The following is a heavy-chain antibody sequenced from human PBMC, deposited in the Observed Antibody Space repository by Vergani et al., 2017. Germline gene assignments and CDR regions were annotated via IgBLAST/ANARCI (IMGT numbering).Heavy chain of an antibody. CDR2: INPSGGST. V-gene: IGHV1-46*01. Sequence: QVQLVQSGAEVKKPGASVKVSCKASGYTFTSYYMHWVRQAPGQGLEWMGIINPSGGSTSYAEKFQGRGTMTRDTSTSTVYMGMSSLRSEDTAVYYCARVYCSGGSCYSGVYYMDVWGKGTTVTVSS. CDR1: GYTFTSYY. J-gene: IGHJ6*03. D-gene: IGHD2-15*01. CDR3: ARVYCSGGSCYSGVYYMDV.